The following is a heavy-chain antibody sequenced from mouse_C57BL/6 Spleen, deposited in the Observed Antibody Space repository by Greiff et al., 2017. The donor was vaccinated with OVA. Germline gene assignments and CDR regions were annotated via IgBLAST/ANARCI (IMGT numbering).Heavy chain of an antibody. CDR2: IDPENGNT. CDR1: GFNITNYY. Sequence: EVQLQQSVAELVRPGASVKLSCTASGFNITNYYMHWVKQRPGQGLEWIGRIDPENGNTTSAQKFQGKATLTADTSSITAYLQLSSLTSEDTAIYYCARSNWDGFADWGQGPLVTVSA. V-gene: IGHV14-3*01. J-gene: IGHJ3*01. D-gene: IGHD4-1*01. CDR3: ARSNWDGFAD.